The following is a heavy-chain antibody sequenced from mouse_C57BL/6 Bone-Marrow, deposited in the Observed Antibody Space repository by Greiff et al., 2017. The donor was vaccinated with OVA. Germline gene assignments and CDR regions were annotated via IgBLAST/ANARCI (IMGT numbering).Heavy chain of an antibody. CDR1: GFTFSDYY. CDR3: ARHDYERAY. Sequence: DVKLVESGGGLVQPGGSLKLSCAASGFTFSDYYMYWVRQTPEKRLEWVAYISNGGGSTYYPDTVKGRFTISRDNAKNTLYLQMSRLKSEDTAMYYCARHDYERAYWGQGTLVTVSA. J-gene: IGHJ3*01. V-gene: IGHV5-12*01. CDR2: ISNGGGST. D-gene: IGHD2-4*01.